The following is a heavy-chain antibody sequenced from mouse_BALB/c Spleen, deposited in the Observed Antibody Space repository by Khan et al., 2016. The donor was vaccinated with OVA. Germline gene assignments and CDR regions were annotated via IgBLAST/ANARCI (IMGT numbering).Heavy chain of an antibody. CDR2: ISYSGST. J-gene: IGHJ4*01. D-gene: IGHD4-1*01. CDR3: ASELGRYYALDY. CDR1: GYSITSDYA. V-gene: IGHV3-2*02. Sequence: EVQLVESGPGLVKPSQSLSLTCTVTGYSITSDYAWNWIRQFPGNKLEWMGYISYSGSTTYNPSLKSRISTTRDTSTDQFVLQLKSVTSEDTATYYCASELGRYYALDYWGQGTSVTVSA.